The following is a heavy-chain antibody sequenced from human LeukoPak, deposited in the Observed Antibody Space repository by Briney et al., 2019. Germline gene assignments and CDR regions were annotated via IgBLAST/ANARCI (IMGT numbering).Heavy chain of an antibody. V-gene: IGHV3-20*04. J-gene: IGHJ5*02. CDR1: GFTFDEYA. CDR2: ITGSGTGT. CDR3: ARPPMFDYGGNSRWFDP. D-gene: IGHD4-23*01. Sequence: GGSLRLSCAASGFTFDEYAMHWVRQVPGKGLQWVSVITGSGTGTDYADSVKGRFTISRDNAKNSLHLQMNSLRAEDTAVYYCARPPMFDYGGNSRWFDPWGQGTLVTVSS.